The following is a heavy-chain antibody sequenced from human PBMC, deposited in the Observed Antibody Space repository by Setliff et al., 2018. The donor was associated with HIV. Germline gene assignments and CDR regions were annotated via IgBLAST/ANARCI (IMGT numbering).Heavy chain of an antibody. V-gene: IGHV3-30*07. J-gene: IGHJ3*02. CDR2: MSYDGNNK. Sequence: PGGSLRLSCAASGFIFSSYAMHWVRQAPGKGLEWVAVMSYDGNNKYYADSVKGRFTISRDNAKNSLYLQMNSLRAEDTAVYYCARDRPRGGGSLDAFDIWGQGTMVTVS. D-gene: IGHD1-26*01. CDR3: ARDRPRGGGSLDAFDI. CDR1: GFIFSSYA.